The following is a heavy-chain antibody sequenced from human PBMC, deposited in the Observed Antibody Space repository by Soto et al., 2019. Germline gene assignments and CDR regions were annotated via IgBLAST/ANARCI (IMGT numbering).Heavy chain of an antibody. CDR1: GYTFTSYG. J-gene: IGHJ4*02. V-gene: IGHV1-18*01. CDR3: ARDGYFDH. Sequence: QVQLVQSGAEVKKPGDSVRVSCKASGYTFTSYGIGWVRQAPGQGLEWMGWISANNGNTKYAQKLQGRVTMTTDASTSTAYMELRSMRSDDAAVYYCARDGYFDHWGQGTLVTVSS. CDR2: ISANNGNT.